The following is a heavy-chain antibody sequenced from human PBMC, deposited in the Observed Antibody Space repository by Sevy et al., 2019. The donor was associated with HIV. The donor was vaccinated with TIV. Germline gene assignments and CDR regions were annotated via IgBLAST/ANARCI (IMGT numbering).Heavy chain of an antibody. V-gene: IGHV3-23*01. CDR1: GFSFSNYA. CDR3: AKRRVQSGLSGGGANYGWDV. Sequence: GGSLRLSCAASGFSFSNYAMSWVRQAPGKGLEWVSTLIGGGSHTYYADSVTGRFTISRDNSRNTMYLQMKSLKAEDTAVDYAAKRRVQSGLSGGGANYGWDVCGQGTTVTVSS. D-gene: IGHD2-8*02. CDR2: LIGGGSHT. J-gene: IGHJ6*02.